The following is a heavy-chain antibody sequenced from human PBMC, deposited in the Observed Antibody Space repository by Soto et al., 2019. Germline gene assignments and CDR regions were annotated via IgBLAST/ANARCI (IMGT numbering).Heavy chain of an antibody. D-gene: IGHD3-3*01. CDR3: TRTRYNDFWSGYQRYYYYYMDV. Sequence: SETQSLTSTVSGGSISSYYWSWIRQPPGKGLEWIGYIYYSGSTNYNPSLKSRVTISVDTSKNQFSLKLSSVTAADTAVYYCTRTRYNDFWSGYQRYYYYYMDVWGKGTTVTVSS. V-gene: IGHV4-59*01. J-gene: IGHJ6*03. CDR2: IYYSGST. CDR1: GGSISSYY.